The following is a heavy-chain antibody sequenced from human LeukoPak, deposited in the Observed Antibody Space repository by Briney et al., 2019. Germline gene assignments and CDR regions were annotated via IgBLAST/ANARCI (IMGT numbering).Heavy chain of an antibody. J-gene: IGHJ4*02. CDR1: GGSISSGGYY. CDR3: ARGTQDTMIVVVPTPLSPYYFDY. V-gene: IGHV4-31*03. CDR2: IYYSGST. Sequence: PSETLSLTCTVSGGSISSGGYYWSWIRQHPGKGLEWIGYIYYSGSTYYNPSLKSRVTISVDTSKNQFSLKLSSVTAADTAVYYCARGTQDTMIVVVPTPLSPYYFDYWGQGTLVTVSS. D-gene: IGHD3-22*01.